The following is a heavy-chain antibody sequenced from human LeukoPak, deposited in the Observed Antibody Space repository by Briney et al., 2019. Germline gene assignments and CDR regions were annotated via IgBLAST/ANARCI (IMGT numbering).Heavy chain of an antibody. CDR3: ARESPYSSSWYVGYYYYMDV. V-gene: IGHV4-4*02. J-gene: IGHJ6*03. CDR2: IYHSGST. Sequence: SETLSLTCAVSGGSISSSNWWSWVRQPPGKGLEWIGEIYHSGSTNYNPSLKSRVTISVDKSKNQFSLKLSSVTAADTAVYYCARESPYSSSWYVGYYYYMDVWGKGTTVTVSS. CDR1: GGSISSSNW. D-gene: IGHD6-13*01.